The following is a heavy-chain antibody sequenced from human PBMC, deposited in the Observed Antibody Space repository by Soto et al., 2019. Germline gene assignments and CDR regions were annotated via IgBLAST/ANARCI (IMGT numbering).Heavy chain of an antibody. CDR1: GGSISSSNYY. CDR3: ARHEAAGTSSFYGLDV. J-gene: IGHJ6*02. Sequence: QLQLQESGPGLVKPSETLSLTCTVSGGSISSSNYYWGWIRQFPGKGLEWLGTIYYSGSTYYNPSLKSRVTISVDTYKNQLSLKLSSMTAADTAVYYCARHEAAGTSSFYGLDVWGRGTTVTVSS. V-gene: IGHV4-39*01. D-gene: IGHD6-13*01. CDR2: IYYSGST.